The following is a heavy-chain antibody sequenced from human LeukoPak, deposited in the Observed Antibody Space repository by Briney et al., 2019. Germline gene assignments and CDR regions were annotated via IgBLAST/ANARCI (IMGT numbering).Heavy chain of an antibody. Sequence: SETLSLTCTVSGGSISSYYWSWIRQPPGEGLEWIGYIYYSGSTNYNPSLKSRVTISVDTPKNQFSLKLSSVTAADTAVYYCARDSRDSSGWYEMGYYFDHWGQGTLVTVSS. CDR3: ARDSRDSSGWYEMGYYFDH. CDR2: IYYSGST. D-gene: IGHD6-19*01. J-gene: IGHJ4*02. V-gene: IGHV4-59*01. CDR1: GGSISSYY.